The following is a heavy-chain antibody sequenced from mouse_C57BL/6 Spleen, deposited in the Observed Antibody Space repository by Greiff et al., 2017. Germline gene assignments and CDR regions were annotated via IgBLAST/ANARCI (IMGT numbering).Heavy chain of an antibody. CDR2: ISYDGSN. CDR1: GYSITSGYY. CDR3: ARGHSSAWFAY. J-gene: IGHJ3*01. Sequence: DVKLQESGPGLVKPSQSLSLTCSVTGYSITSGYYWNWIRQFPGNKLEWMGYISYDGSNNYNPSLKNRISITRDTSKNQFFLKLNSVTTEDTATYYCARGHSSAWFAYWGQGTLVTVSA. V-gene: IGHV3-6*01. D-gene: IGHD3-1*01.